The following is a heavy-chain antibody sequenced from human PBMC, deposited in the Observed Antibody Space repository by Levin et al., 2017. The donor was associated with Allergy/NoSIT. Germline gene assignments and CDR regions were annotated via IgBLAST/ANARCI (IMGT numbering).Heavy chain of an antibody. D-gene: IGHD6-19*01. Sequence: SLKISCAASGFSFDDYAMHWVRQAPGKGLEWVSGISWNSGNIAYADSVKGRFTISRDNAKNSLYLQMNSLRAEDTALYYCAKDPDAKQWLAAGFDYWGQGTLVTVSS. V-gene: IGHV3-9*01. CDR1: GFSFDDYA. CDR3: AKDPDAKQWLAAGFDY. CDR2: ISWNSGNI. J-gene: IGHJ4*02.